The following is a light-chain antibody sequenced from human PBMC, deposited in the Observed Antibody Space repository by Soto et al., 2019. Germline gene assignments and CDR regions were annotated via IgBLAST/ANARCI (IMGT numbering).Light chain of an antibody. CDR1: SSDVGGYKY. CDR3: SSYAGSKNWVM. J-gene: IGLJ3*02. Sequence: QSALTQPPSASGSPGQSVTISCAGTSSDVGGYKYVSWYQQHPGKAPKLMIYEVNKRPSGVPDRFSGSKSGNTASLTVSGLQAEDEADYYCSSYAGSKNWVMFGGGTKLTVL. V-gene: IGLV2-8*01. CDR2: EVN.